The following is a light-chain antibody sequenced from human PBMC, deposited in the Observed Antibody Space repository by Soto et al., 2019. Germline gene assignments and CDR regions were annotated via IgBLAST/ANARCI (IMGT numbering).Light chain of an antibody. V-gene: IGKV1-5*03. Sequence: DIQMTPSPSTLSTSVGDRVTITCRASHNISSWLSWYQQKPGKAPNLLIYKASSLDSGVPSRFSGSGSGTEFTLTISSLQPDDFATYFCQQYSSYWWTFGQGTKVDIK. J-gene: IGKJ1*01. CDR3: QQYSSYWWT. CDR1: HNISSW. CDR2: KAS.